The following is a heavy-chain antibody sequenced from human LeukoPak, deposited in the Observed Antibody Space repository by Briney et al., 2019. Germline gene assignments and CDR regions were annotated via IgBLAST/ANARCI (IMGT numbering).Heavy chain of an antibody. CDR3: ARFLTAIAVAGLFDY. D-gene: IGHD6-19*01. CDR2: IKRDGSEK. J-gene: IGHJ4*02. CDR1: GFTFSSHW. Sequence: GGSLRLSCAASGFTFSSHWMSWVRQAPGKGLEWVANIKRDGSEKYYVDSVKGRFTISRDNAKNSLYLQMNSLTAEDTAVYYCARFLTAIAVAGLFDYWGQGTLATVSS. V-gene: IGHV3-7*01.